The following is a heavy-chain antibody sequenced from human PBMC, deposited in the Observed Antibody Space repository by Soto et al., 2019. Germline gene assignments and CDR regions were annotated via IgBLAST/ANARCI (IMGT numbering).Heavy chain of an antibody. Sequence: PGGSLRLSCAASGFTFSSYGMHWVRQAQGKGLEWVAVIWYDGSNKYYADSVKGRFTISRDNSKNTLYLQMNSRRADDTAVYYCAREYYDFWGGYYPGGYYYYYYGMDVWGQVPTVTVSS. CDR3: AREYYDFWGGYYPGGYYYYYYGMDV. CDR1: GFTFSSYG. V-gene: IGHV3-33*01. D-gene: IGHD3-3*01. J-gene: IGHJ6*02. CDR2: IWYDGSNK.